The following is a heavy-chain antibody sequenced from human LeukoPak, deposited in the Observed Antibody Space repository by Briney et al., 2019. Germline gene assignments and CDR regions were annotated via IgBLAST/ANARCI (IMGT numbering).Heavy chain of an antibody. V-gene: IGHV1-46*01. Sequence: GASVKVSCKASGYPFSVYHMHWVRQAPGHGLEWMGRIIPNSGATTYAQKFQGRVTMTSDTSTTTVYLQLNNLRSDDTAMYYCARDDYGSDYWGLGTLVTVSS. CDR3: ARDDYGSDY. D-gene: IGHD4/OR15-4a*01. CDR2: IIPNSGAT. J-gene: IGHJ4*02. CDR1: GYPFSVYH.